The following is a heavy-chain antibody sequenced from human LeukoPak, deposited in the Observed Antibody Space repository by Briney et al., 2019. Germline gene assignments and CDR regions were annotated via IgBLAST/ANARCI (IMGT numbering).Heavy chain of an antibody. J-gene: IGHJ4*02. V-gene: IGHV4-39*01. CDR3: ARFSQWLFDY. CDR2: IYYSGST. CDR1: GGPISSSSYY. D-gene: IGHD6-19*01. Sequence: SETLSLTCTVSGGPISSSSYYWGWIRQPPGKGLEWIGSIYYSGSTYYNPSLKSRVTISVDTSKNQFSLKLSSVTAADTAVYYCARFSQWLFDYWGQGTLVTVSS.